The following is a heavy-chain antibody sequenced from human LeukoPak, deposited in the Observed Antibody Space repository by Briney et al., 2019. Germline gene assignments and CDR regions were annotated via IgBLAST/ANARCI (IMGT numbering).Heavy chain of an antibody. V-gene: IGHV3-53*01. CDR2: IYSGGST. CDR3: ARARLWSPDRSYYFDY. Sequence: GGSLRLSCAASGFTVSGNYLSWVRRAPGKGLEWVSLIYSGGSTLYADSVKGRFTISRDNSKNTLYLQMNSLRAEDTAVYYCARARLWSPDRSYYFDYWGQGTLVTVSS. D-gene: IGHD4/OR15-4a*01. J-gene: IGHJ4*02. CDR1: GFTVSGNY.